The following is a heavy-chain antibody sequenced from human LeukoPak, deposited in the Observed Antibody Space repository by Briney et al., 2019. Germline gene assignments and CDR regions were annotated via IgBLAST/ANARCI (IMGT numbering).Heavy chain of an antibody. CDR3: ARDLVGAFDI. D-gene: IGHD2-21*01. V-gene: IGHV4-59*01. Sequence: TSETLSLTCTVSGGSISSYYWSWIRQPPGKGLEWIGYIYYSGSTNYNPSLKSRVTISVDTSKNQFSLKLSSVTAADMAVYYCARDLVGAFDIWGQGTMVTVSS. CDR2: IYYSGST. J-gene: IGHJ3*02. CDR1: GGSISSYY.